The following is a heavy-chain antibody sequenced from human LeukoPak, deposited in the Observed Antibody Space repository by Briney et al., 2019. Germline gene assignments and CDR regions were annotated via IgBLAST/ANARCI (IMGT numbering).Heavy chain of an antibody. CDR3: ARDIIAVAGPGHDF. D-gene: IGHD6-19*01. CDR1: GFTFSSYS. Sequence: GGSLRLSCAASGFTFSSYSMSWVRQAPGKGLEWVSSISSSSSYIYYADSVKGRFTISRDNAKNSLYLQMNSLRAEDTAVYYCARDIIAVAGPGHDFWGQGTLVTVSS. V-gene: IGHV3-21*01. J-gene: IGHJ4*02. CDR2: ISSSSSYI.